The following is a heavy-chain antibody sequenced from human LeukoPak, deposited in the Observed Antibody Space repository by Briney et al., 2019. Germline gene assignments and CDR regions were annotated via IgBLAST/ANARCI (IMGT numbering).Heavy chain of an antibody. V-gene: IGHV3-23*01. CDR1: GFTFSSYA. D-gene: IGHD5-18*01. Sequence: PGRSLRLSCAASGFTFSSYAMHWVRQAPGKGLEWVSAISASGDTTYYADSVRGRFTISRDNSKNTLYLQMNSLRAGDTALYYCAKESLRGHSYGFDNWGQGTLVTVSS. CDR3: AKESLRGHSYGFDN. J-gene: IGHJ4*02. CDR2: ISASGDTT.